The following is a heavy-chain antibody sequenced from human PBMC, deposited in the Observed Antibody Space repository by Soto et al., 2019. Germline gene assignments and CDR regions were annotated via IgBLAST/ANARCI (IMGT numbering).Heavy chain of an antibody. CDR3: ARYSGKYQGPIDY. V-gene: IGHV3-30*03. D-gene: IGHD1-26*01. Sequence: PGGSLRLSCAASGFTFSHYGIHWVRQAPGKGLEWLAVISYDGSNKHYADSVKGRFTVSRDNSKNTLYLQMNSLRAEDTAVYFWARYSGKYQGPIDYWGQGTLVTVSS. CDR2: ISYDGSNK. J-gene: IGHJ4*02. CDR1: GFTFSHYG.